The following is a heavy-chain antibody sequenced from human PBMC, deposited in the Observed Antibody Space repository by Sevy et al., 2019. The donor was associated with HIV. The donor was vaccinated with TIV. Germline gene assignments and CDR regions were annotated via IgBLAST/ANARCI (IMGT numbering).Heavy chain of an antibody. CDR1: GFTNDFW. D-gene: IGHD5-18*01. CDR2: IKQAGSEM. J-gene: IGHJ4*02. CDR3: TRDRSYGYLDS. Sequence: GGSLRLSCSASGFTNDFWMSWVRQAPGKALEWVANIKQAGSEMFSVDSVEGRFIFSRDNAKNSIYLQMNTLRVEDTAVYYCTRDRSYGYLDSWGQGTLVTVSS. V-gene: IGHV3-7*01.